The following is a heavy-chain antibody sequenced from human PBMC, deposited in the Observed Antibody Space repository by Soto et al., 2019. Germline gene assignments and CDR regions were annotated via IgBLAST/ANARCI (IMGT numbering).Heavy chain of an antibody. J-gene: IGHJ5*02. CDR1: GYTFTSHD. CDR3: ASDMSTT. Sequence: QVQLVQSGAEAKKPGASVKVSCKASGYTFTSHDINWLRQTTGKGLEWMGWMNPNSGHTNYAQNFQGRVTMTRDTSISTASRELTNLRSEDSAIYYCASDMSTTWGQGTLVTVSS. V-gene: IGHV1-8*01. CDR2: MNPNSGHT. D-gene: IGHD2-2*01.